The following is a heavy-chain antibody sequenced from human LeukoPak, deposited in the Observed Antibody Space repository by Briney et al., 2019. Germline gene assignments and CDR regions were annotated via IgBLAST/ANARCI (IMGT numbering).Heavy chain of an antibody. J-gene: IGHJ4*02. D-gene: IGHD4-23*01. CDR2: ISSSSSYI. Sequence: ETLSLTCTVSGGSISSSSYYWGWIRQPPGKGLEWVSYISSSSSYIYYADSVKGRFTISRDNAKNSLYLQMNSLRAEDTAVYYCARDSGAGGYWGQGTLVTVSS. V-gene: IGHV3-21*05. CDR1: GGSISSSS. CDR3: ARDSGAGGY.